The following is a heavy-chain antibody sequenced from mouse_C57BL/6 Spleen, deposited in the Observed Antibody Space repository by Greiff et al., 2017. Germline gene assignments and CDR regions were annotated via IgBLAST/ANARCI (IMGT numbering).Heavy chain of an antibody. CDR1: GFTFSSYA. J-gene: IGHJ4*01. CDR3: ARDGNDAMDY. Sequence: EVQLQESGGGLVKPGGSLKLSCAASGFTFSSYAMSWVRQTPEKRLEWVATISDGGSYTYYPDNVKGRFTISRDNAKNNLYLQMSHLKSEDTAMYYCARDGNDAMDYWGQGTSVTVSS. D-gene: IGHD2-1*01. V-gene: IGHV5-4*01. CDR2: ISDGGSYT.